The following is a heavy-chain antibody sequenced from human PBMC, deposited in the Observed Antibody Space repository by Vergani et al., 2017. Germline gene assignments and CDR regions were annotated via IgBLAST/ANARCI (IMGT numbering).Heavy chain of an antibody. D-gene: IGHD2-21*02. V-gene: IGHV5-51*03. Sequence: EVQLEQSGAAVKKPGASMEISCKGSGYSFSRNWIAWVRERPGQGLEWMGMIYPGNSETRNNPSFRGQVTMSVDKSISTAYLQWSSLKASDSAMYYCARVYCLGKSCAVTVYFYHIDVWGKGTTVTVS. CDR1: GYSFSRNW. CDR3: ARVYCLGKSCAVTVYFYHIDV. J-gene: IGHJ6*03. CDR2: IYPGNSET.